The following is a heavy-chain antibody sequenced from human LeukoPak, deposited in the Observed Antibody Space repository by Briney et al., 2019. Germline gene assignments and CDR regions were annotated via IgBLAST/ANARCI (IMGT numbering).Heavy chain of an antibody. J-gene: IGHJ4*02. CDR2: IYYSGST. CDR1: GGSISGSSYY. V-gene: IGHV4-39*01. CDR3: ARHHNTIAVAATHFDY. D-gene: IGHD6-19*01. Sequence: SETLSLTCTVSGGSISGSSYYWGWIRQPPGKGLEWIGSIYYSGSTYYNPSLKSRVTISVDTSKNQFSLKLSPVTAADTAVYYCARHHNTIAVAATHFDYWGQGTLVTVSS.